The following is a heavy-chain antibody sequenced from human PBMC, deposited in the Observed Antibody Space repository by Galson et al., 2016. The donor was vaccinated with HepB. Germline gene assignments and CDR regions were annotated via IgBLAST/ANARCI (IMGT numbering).Heavy chain of an antibody. CDR1: GFTYSSYG. V-gene: IGHV3-30*18. CDR3: AKDGGRGYTYGPNWFDP. CDR2: VSYDGSNK. D-gene: IGHD5-18*01. J-gene: IGHJ5*02. Sequence: SLRLSCAASGFTYSSYGMHSVRQAPGKGLEWVAVVSYDGSNKYYPDSGKGRFTISRENSKNTLYLQMNSLRAEGTAIYYCAKDGGRGYTYGPNWFDPWGQGTLVTVSS.